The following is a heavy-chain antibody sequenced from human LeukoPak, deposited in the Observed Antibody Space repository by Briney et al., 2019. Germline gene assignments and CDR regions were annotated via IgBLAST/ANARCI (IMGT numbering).Heavy chain of an antibody. J-gene: IGHJ6*03. V-gene: IGHV3-7*01. CDR2: IKQDGSEK. CDR3: ARVMSASVRRSYGSYYYYYMDI. Sequence: GGSLRLSCAASGFTFSSYWMSWVRQAPGKGLEWVANIKQDGSEKYSVDSVKGRFTISRDNAKNSLYMQMNSLRAEDTAVYYCARVMSASVRRSYGSYYYYYMDIWGKGTTVTVSS. D-gene: IGHD3-10*01. CDR1: GFTFSSYW.